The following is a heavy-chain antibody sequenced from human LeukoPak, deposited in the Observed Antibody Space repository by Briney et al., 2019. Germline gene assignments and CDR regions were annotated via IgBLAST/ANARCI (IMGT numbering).Heavy chain of an antibody. J-gene: IGHJ6*02. Sequence: SETLSLTCTVSGGSISSYYWSWIRQPAGKGLEWIGRIYTSGSTNYNPSLKSRVTTSVDTSKNQFSLKLSSVTAADTAVYYCARSTTVTTSYYYYYGMDVWGQGTTVTVSS. D-gene: IGHD4-11*01. CDR1: GGSISSYY. CDR3: ARSTTVTTSYYYYYGMDV. V-gene: IGHV4-4*07. CDR2: IYTSGST.